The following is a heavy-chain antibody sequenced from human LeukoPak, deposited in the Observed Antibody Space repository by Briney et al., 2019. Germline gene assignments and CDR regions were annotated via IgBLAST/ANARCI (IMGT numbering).Heavy chain of an antibody. D-gene: IGHD3-9*01. CDR2: IEEKGSQI. CDR1: GSTSGFTFSDYW. CDR3: ARADWPGAFDI. J-gene: IGHJ3*02. Sequence: PGGSLRLSCTGSGSTSGFTFSDYWINWVRQAPGRGLEWVANIEEKGSQIYYVDSVRGRFTISRDNAKNSLYLQMNSLRAEDTAVYYCARADWPGAFDIWGQGTMVTVSS. V-gene: IGHV3-7*02.